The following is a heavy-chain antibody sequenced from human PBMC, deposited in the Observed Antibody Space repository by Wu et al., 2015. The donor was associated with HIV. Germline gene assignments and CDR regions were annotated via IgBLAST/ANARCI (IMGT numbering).Heavy chain of an antibody. CDR1: GHTFTRDY. J-gene: IGHJ4*02. Sequence: QVHLVQSGAEVRNPGASVKVSCKATGHTFTRDYMFWVRQAPGQGLEWMGVINPSGGSKSYAQKFQGRVIMTRDTSTSTVYMELSSLRYEDTAVYYCASGNYWDFDYWGQGTWSPSP. CDR3: ASGNYWDFDY. CDR2: INPSGGSK. V-gene: IGHV1-46*03. D-gene: IGHD4-11*01.